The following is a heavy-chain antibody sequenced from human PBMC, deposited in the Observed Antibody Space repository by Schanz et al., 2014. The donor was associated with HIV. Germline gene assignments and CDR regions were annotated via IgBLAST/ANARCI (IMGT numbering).Heavy chain of an antibody. CDR2: ISYDGRNK. J-gene: IGHJ6*02. CDR3: AKDRNYYDSRYRGKGNYYYYYGMDV. D-gene: IGHD3-22*01. CDR1: GFTFNNYA. V-gene: IGHV3-30*18. Sequence: VQLLDSGGGLVQPGGSLRLSCVASGFTFNNYAMTWVRQAPGKGLEWLAVISYDGRNKKFANSVKGRFTISRDNSKNTLYLQMKSLRPEDTAVYYCAKDRNYYDSRYRGKGNYYYYYGMDVWGQGTTVTVSS.